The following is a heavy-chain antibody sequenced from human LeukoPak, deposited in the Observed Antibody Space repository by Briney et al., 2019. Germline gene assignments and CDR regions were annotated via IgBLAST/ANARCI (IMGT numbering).Heavy chain of an antibody. CDR2: ISWNSGSI. J-gene: IGHJ4*02. Sequence: GGSLRLSCAASGFTFDDYAMHWVRQAPGKGLEWVSGISWNSGSIGYADSVKGRFTISRDNAKNSLYLQMNSLRAEDTALYYCAKAGRYSYGPYYFDYWGQGTLVTVSS. V-gene: IGHV3-9*01. CDR3: AKAGRYSYGPYYFDY. CDR1: GFTFDDYA. D-gene: IGHD5-18*01.